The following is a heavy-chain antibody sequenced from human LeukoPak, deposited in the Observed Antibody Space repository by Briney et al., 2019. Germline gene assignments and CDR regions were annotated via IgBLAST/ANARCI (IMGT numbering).Heavy chain of an antibody. D-gene: IGHD2-8*01. CDR2: IYHSGST. Sequence: SETLSLTCTVSGYSISSGYYWGWIRQPPGKGLEWIGSIYHSGSTYYNPSLKSRVTISVDTSKNQFSLKLSSVTAADTAVYYCASNGATGVDYWGQGTLVTVSS. CDR3: ASNGATGVDY. CDR1: GYSISSGYY. V-gene: IGHV4-38-2*02. J-gene: IGHJ4*02.